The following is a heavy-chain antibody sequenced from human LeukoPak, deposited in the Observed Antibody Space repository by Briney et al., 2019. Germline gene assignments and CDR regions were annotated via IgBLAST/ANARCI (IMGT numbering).Heavy chain of an antibody. CDR1: GYTFTSYD. J-gene: IGHJ4*02. CDR3: ARGLGGAAHFDY. CDR2: MNPNSGNT. Sequence: ASVKVSCKASGYTFTSYDINWVRQATGQGLEWMGWMNPNSGNTGYAQKFQGRVTMTRNTSISTAYMELSSLRSEDTAVYFCARGLGGAAHFDYWGQGTLVTVSS. D-gene: IGHD1-26*01. V-gene: IGHV1-8*01.